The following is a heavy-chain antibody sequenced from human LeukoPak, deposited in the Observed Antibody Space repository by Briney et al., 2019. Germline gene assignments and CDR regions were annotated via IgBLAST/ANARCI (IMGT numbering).Heavy chain of an antibody. CDR2: IIPIFGTA. D-gene: IGHD1-26*01. CDR1: GYTFTSYG. V-gene: IGHV1-69*13. CDR3: ARVRFSGTYYYYYYMDV. J-gene: IGHJ6*03. Sequence: SVKVSCKASGYTFTSYGISWVRRAPGQGLEWMGGIIPIFGTANYAQKFQGRFTMTADESTSTAYMELSSLRSEDTAVYYCARVRFSGTYYYYYYMDVWGKGTTVTISS.